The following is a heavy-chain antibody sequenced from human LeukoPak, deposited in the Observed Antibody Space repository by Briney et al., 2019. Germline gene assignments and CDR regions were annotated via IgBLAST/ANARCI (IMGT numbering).Heavy chain of an antibody. CDR2: ISSSGSSI. J-gene: IGHJ4*02. CDR3: ARGGPNYYDSSGYFAY. CDR1: GFTFSDYY. V-gene: IGHV3-11*01. Sequence: GGSLRLSCAPSGFTFSDYYMSWIRQAPGKGLEWVSYISSSGSSIYYAHSVKGRFTISRDNAKTSLYLQMNSLRAEDTAVYYCARGGPNYYDSSGYFAYWGQGTLVTVSS. D-gene: IGHD3-22*01.